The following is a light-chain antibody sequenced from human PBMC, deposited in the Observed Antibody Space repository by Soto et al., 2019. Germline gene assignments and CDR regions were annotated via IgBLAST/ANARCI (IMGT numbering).Light chain of an antibody. Sequence: DIQMTQSPSSLSAYVGDRVTITCRASQNIDSCLNWYQQKPGNAPKLLIYGASNLQRGVPPRFSGSESGTHFTLTISSLQPEEFATYYCQQIYVAPVTFGQGTKVEIK. CDR1: QNIDSC. CDR2: GAS. J-gene: IGKJ1*01. CDR3: QQIYVAPVT. V-gene: IGKV1-39*01.